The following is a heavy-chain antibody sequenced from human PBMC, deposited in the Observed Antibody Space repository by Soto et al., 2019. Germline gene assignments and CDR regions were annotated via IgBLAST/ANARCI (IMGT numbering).Heavy chain of an antibody. Sequence: SETLSLTCAVSGVSISSGGYSWSWIRQPPGKGLEWIGYIYHSGSTYYNPSLKSRVTISVDRSKNQISLKLSSVTAAETAVYYCARVPLLWGQGTLVTVSS. CDR2: IYHSGST. CDR1: GVSISSGGYS. V-gene: IGHV4-30-2*01. J-gene: IGHJ4*02. D-gene: IGHD1-26*01. CDR3: ARVPLL.